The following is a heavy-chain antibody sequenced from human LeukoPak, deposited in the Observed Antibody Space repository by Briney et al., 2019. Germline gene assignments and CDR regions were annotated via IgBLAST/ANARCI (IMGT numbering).Heavy chain of an antibody. V-gene: IGHV1-18*01. Sequence: TFTXXGISWVRQAPGQGLEWMGWISAYNGNTNYAQKLQGRVTMTTDTSTSTAYMELRSLRSDDTAVYYCARAGYGDYDLCFDYWGQGTLVTVSS. CDR2: ISAYNGNT. J-gene: IGHJ4*02. CDR3: ARAGYGDYDLCFDY. D-gene: IGHD4-17*01. CDR1: TFTXXG.